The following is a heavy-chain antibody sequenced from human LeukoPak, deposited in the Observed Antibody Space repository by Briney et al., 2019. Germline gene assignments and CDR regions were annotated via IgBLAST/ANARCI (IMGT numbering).Heavy chain of an antibody. V-gene: IGHV4-34*01. CDR1: GGSFSGYY. Sequence: SETLSLTCAVYGGSFSGYYWSWIRQPPGKGLEWIGEINHSGSTNCNPSLKSRVTISVDTSKNQFSLKLSSVTAADTAVYYCARGRLRYFDWLSREGIYFDYWGQGTLVTVSS. D-gene: IGHD3-9*01. CDR2: INHSGST. J-gene: IGHJ4*02. CDR3: ARGRLRYFDWLSREGIYFDY.